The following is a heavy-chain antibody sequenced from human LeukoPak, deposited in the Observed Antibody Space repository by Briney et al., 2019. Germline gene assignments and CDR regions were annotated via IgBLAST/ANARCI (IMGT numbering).Heavy chain of an antibody. Sequence: SVKVSCKASGYTFTSYGISWVRQAPGQGLEWMGGIIPIFGTANYAQKFQGRVTITADESTSTAYMELSSLRSEDTAVYYCASSPPFIAVAGGDYWYFDLWGRGTLVTVSS. V-gene: IGHV1-69*13. J-gene: IGHJ2*01. CDR1: GYTFTSYG. CDR2: IIPIFGTA. CDR3: ASSPPFIAVAGGDYWYFDL. D-gene: IGHD6-19*01.